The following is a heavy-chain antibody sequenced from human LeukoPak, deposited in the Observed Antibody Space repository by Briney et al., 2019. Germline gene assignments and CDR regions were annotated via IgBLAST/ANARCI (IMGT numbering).Heavy chain of an antibody. CDR3: ARRGLVTPYYFDY. CDR1: GGSISSGGYY. Sequence: SQTLSLTCTVSGGSISSGGYYWSWIRQHPGKGLEWIGYIYYSGSTYYNPSLKSRVTISVDTSKNQFSLKLSSVTAADTAVYYCARRGLVTPYYFDYWGQGTLVTVSS. D-gene: IGHD3/OR15-3a*01. J-gene: IGHJ4*02. CDR2: IYYSGST. V-gene: IGHV4-31*03.